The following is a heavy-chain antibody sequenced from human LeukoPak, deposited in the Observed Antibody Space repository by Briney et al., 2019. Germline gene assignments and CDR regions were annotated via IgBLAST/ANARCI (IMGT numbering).Heavy chain of an antibody. V-gene: IGHV1-69*13. CDR3: ARDRQSITIFTTYYYYYGMDV. CDR2: IIPIFGTA. J-gene: IGHJ6*02. CDR1: GSTFSSYA. D-gene: IGHD3-3*01. Sequence: SVKVSCKASGSTFSSYAISWVRQAPGQGLEWMGGIIPIFGTANYAQKFQGRVTITADESTSTAYMELSSLRSEDTAVYYCARDRQSITIFTTYYYYYGMDVWGQGTTVTVSS.